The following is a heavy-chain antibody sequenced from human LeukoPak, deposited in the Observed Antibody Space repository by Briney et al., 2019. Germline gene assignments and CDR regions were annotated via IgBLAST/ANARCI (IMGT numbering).Heavy chain of an antibody. CDR2: IIPIFGTA. J-gene: IGHJ4*02. D-gene: IGHD3-22*01. V-gene: IGHV1-69*05. CDR1: GGTFSSYA. Sequence: ASVKVSCKASGGTFSSYAFSWVRQAPGQGLEWMGGIIPIFGTANYAQKFQDRVTITTDESTSTAYMELSSLRSEDTAVYYCARGTYYYDSSGYSSFDYWGQGTLVTVSS. CDR3: ARGTYYYDSSGYSSFDY.